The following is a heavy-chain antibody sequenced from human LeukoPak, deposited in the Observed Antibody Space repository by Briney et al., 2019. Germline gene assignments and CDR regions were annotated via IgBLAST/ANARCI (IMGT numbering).Heavy chain of an antibody. CDR3: ASRKLGNDY. CDR2: IEHSGSI. D-gene: IGHD7-27*01. CDR1: GYTISSDYY. J-gene: IGHJ4*02. Sequence: SETLSLTCTLSGYTISSDYYWGWIRQPPGKGLEWIGSIEHSGSIYYNPFFKSRVTISVDTSKNQFSLKLSSVTAADTAVYYCASRKLGNDYWGQGTLVTVSS. V-gene: IGHV4-38-2*02.